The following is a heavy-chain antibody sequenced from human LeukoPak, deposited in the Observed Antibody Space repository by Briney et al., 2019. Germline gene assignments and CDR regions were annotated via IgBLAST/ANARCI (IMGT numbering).Heavy chain of an antibody. V-gene: IGHV4-4*07. CDR2: IYTSGST. CDR1: GGSISNYH. J-gene: IGHJ6*03. CDR3: ARDVRRSSSSSNSYYYYMDV. Sequence: SETLSLTCTVSGGSISNYHWSWIRQPAGKGLEWIGRIYTSGSTNYNPSLKSRVTMSVDTSKNQFSLKLDSVTAADTAVYYCARDVRRSSSSSNSYYYYMDVWGKGTTVTVSS. D-gene: IGHD6-6*01.